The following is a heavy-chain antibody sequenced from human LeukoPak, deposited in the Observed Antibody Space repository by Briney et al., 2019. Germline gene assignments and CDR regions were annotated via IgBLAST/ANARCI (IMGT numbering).Heavy chain of an antibody. J-gene: IGHJ4*02. Sequence: PGGSLRLSCAASGFTFSSYAMHWVRQAPGKGLEWVAFISSDGNNKYYADSVKGRFTISRDNSKDTLFLQMNSLRAEDTVVYYCARDVYRSSGYYYFWGQGSLVTVSS. D-gene: IGHD3-22*01. CDR1: GFTFSSYA. V-gene: IGHV3-30*04. CDR2: ISSDGNNK. CDR3: ARDVYRSSGYYYF.